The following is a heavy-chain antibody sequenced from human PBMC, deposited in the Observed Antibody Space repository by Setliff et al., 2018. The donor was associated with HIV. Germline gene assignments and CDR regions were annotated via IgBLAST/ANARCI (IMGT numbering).Heavy chain of an antibody. CDR1: EFTFTSDC. D-gene: IGHD3-3*02. V-gene: IGHV3-7*01. CDR2: IRQGGSEK. Sequence: AGGSLRLSWAAPEFTFTSDCMKWVRQAPGKGLASVANIRQGGSEKHSVDSVKGRFTMSRDNAKNSLCLQMNSLRAEDTAIYYCAREQGHFWARGRSYMDVWGKGTTVTVSS. CDR3: AREQGHFWARGRSYMDV. J-gene: IGHJ6*03.